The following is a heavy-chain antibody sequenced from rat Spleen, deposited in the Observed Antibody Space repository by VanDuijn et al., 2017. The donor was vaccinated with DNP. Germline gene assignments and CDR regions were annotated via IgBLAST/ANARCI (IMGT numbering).Heavy chain of an antibody. Sequence: EVQLVESGGDLVQPGRSLKLSCVASRFTFNSYWMAWIRQAPTKGLEWVASISPSGGNTYYRDSVKGRFSVSRDNAESILYLQMDSLRSEDTASYYCARLDTYYGYSYYWFFDFWGPGTMVTVSS. CDR2: ISPSGGNT. V-gene: IGHV5-25*01. D-gene: IGHD1-9*01. CDR3: ARLDTYYGYSYYWFFDF. J-gene: IGHJ1*01. CDR1: RFTFNSYW.